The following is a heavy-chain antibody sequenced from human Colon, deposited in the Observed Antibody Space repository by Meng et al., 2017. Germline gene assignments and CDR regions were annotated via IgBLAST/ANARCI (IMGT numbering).Heavy chain of an antibody. CDR1: GGSFSGYH. CDR3: ARVGYIYYFDY. CDR2: INHSGST. J-gene: IGHJ4*02. Sequence: SETLSLTCGVYGGSFSGYHWTWIRQPPGKGLEWIGEINHSGSTNYNPSLKSRVTISVDTSKNQLSLNLNSVNAADTAVYYCARVGYIYYFDYWGQGTLVTVSS. D-gene: IGHD5-18*01. V-gene: IGHV4-34*01.